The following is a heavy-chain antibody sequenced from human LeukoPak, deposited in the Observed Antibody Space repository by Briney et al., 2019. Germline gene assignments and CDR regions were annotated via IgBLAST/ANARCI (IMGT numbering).Heavy chain of an antibody. J-gene: IGHJ4*02. CDR1: GGTFSSYA. CDR2: IIPFFGTA. D-gene: IGHD3-10*01. V-gene: IGHV1-69*13. CDR3: AREGGDYYGSGSYNY. Sequence: SVKVSCKASGGTFSSYAISWVRQAPGQGLEWMGWIIPFFGTANYAQKFQGRATITADESTSTAYMELSSLRSEDTAVYYCAREGGDYYGSGSYNYWGQGTLVTVSS.